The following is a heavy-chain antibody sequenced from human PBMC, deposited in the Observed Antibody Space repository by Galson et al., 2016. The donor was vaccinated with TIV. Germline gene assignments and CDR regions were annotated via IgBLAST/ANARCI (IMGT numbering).Heavy chain of an antibody. V-gene: IGHV1-2*02. CDR2: INPSRTGT. CDR1: GYSFTDYY. D-gene: IGHD1-26*01. CDR3: AGGLSPVGGYQRGSCDF. J-gene: IGHJ4*02. Sequence: SVKVSCKASGYSFTDYYIHWVRQAPGQGPEWMGWINPSRTGTNYAQKFQGRVTMTRDTSISTAYMELNSLMSDDTAVYYCAGGLSPVGGYQRGSCDFWGQGTLVTVSS.